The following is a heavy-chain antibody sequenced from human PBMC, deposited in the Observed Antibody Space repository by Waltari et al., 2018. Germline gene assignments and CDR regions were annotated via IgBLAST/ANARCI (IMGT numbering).Heavy chain of an antibody. CDR3: ATSSSGWYQDASDI. J-gene: IGHJ3*02. CDR2: IIGTFGAP. CDR1: GGTLRSYP. V-gene: IGHV1-69*05. D-gene: IGHD6-19*01. Sequence: QVQLLQSGAEVKKPGSSVRVSCKASGGTLRSYPSRWVRQAPGQGLEWMGGIIGTFGAPNYAQKFQGRITITTDESARTDYMELSSLRSDDTAVYFCATSSSGWYQDASDIWGHGTLVTVS.